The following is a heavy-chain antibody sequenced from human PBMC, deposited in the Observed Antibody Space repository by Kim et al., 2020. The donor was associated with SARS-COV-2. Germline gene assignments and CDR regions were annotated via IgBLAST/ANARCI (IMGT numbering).Heavy chain of an antibody. Sequence: ASVKVSCKASGYTFTSYAMHWVRQAPGQRLEWMGWINAGNGNTKYSQKFQGRVTITRDTSASTAYMELSSLRSEDTAVYYCARNPPERYCSSTSCYYYYYMDVWGKGTTVTVSS. D-gene: IGHD2-2*01. V-gene: IGHV1-3*01. J-gene: IGHJ6*03. CDR2: INAGNGNT. CDR1: GYTFTSYA. CDR3: ARNPPERYCSSTSCYYYYYMDV.